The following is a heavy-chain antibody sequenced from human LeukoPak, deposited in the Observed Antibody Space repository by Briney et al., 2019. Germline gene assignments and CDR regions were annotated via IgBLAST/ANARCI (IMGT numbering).Heavy chain of an antibody. D-gene: IGHD4-17*01. Sequence: GGSLRLSCAASGFTFSSYWMSWVRQAPGKGLECVASIKQDGSEKYYVDSVKCRFTISRDNAKNSLYLQMNSLRAEDTALYYCARAPGEGWFDPWGQGTLVTVSS. V-gene: IGHV3-7*01. CDR2: IKQDGSEK. CDR3: ARAPGEGWFDP. CDR1: GFTFSSYW. J-gene: IGHJ5*02.